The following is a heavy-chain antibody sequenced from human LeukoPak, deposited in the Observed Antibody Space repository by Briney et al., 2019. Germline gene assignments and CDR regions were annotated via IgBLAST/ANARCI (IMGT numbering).Heavy chain of an antibody. V-gene: IGHV3-21*01. CDR2: ISSSSSYI. J-gene: IGHJ3*02. CDR1: GFTFSSYS. Sequence: PGGCLRLSWAASGFTFSSYSINWVRQAPGKGLEWVSSISSSSSYIYYADSVKGRFTISRDNAKNSLYLQMNSLRAEDTAVYYCARAERELEAFDIWGQGTMVTVSS. CDR3: ARAERELEAFDI. D-gene: IGHD1-26*01.